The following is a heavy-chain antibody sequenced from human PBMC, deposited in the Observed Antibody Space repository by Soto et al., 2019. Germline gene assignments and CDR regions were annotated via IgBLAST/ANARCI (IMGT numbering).Heavy chain of an antibody. J-gene: IGHJ4*02. CDR3: ARGSVSDYGDFGGLYDS. D-gene: IGHD4-17*01. Sequence: QVQLVQSGAEVRKPGSSVKVSCKAFGDSINNYALTWVRQAPGQGLEWMGGIIPIYGTANYAQKFRVRVTLTADEDTSTAYMELSSLRYEDTAVYYCARGSVSDYGDFGGLYDSWGQGTLVTVSS. CDR1: GDSINNYA. V-gene: IGHV1-69*01. CDR2: IIPIYGTA.